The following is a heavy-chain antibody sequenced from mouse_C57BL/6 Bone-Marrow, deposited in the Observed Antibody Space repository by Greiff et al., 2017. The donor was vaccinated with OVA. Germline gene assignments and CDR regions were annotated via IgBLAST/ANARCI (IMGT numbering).Heavy chain of an antibody. D-gene: IGHD2-1*01. Sequence: QVQLKESGAELVRPGTSVKMSCKASGYTFTNYWIGWAKQRPGHGLEWIGDIYPGGGYTNYNEKFKGKATLTADKSSSTAYMQFSSLTSEDSAIYYCARGSLPWYFDVWGTGTTVTVSS. CDR3: ARGSLPWYFDV. CDR1: GYTFTNYW. V-gene: IGHV1-63*01. CDR2: IYPGGGYT. J-gene: IGHJ1*03.